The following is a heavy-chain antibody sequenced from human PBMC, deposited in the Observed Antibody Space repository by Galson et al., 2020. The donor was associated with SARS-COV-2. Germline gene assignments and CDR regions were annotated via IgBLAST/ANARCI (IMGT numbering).Heavy chain of an antibody. CDR2: IYHSGST. Sequence: SETLSLTCAVSGGTISSSNWWSWVRQPPGKGQEWIGEIYHSGSTNYNPSLKSRVTISVDKSKNQFSLKLSSVTAADTAVYYCAGGSVQVPAFDIWGQGTMVTVSS. V-gene: IGHV4-4*02. CDR1: GGTISSSNW. D-gene: IGHD1-1*01. J-gene: IGHJ3*02. CDR3: AGGSVQVPAFDI.